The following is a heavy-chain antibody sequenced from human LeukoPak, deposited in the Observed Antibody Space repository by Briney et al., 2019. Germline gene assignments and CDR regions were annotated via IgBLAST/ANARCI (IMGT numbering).Heavy chain of an antibody. CDR3: ARDGSTGWHYFEY. CDR2: IYSDGGTSFAGNT. CDR1: GFTFSSYA. Sequence: PGGSLRLSCAASGFTFSSYAMSWVRQAPGQGLEWVSVIYSDGGTSFAGNTYYADSVKGRFTISRDNSKNTLYLQMNRLRTEDTAVYYCARDGSTGWHYFEYWGQGTLVTVSS. J-gene: IGHJ4*02. V-gene: IGHV3-23*03. D-gene: IGHD6-19*01.